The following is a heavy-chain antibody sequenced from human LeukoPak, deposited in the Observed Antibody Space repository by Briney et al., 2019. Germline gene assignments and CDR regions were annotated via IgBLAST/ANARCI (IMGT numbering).Heavy chain of an antibody. D-gene: IGHD6-6*01. Sequence: GGSLRLSCAASGFTFSSYGMHWVRQAPGKGLEWVSGISGSGGNTNYADSVKGRFTISRDNSKNTLYLQMNSLRAEDTALYFCAKESSSSNYYYGLDVWGQGTTVTVSS. J-gene: IGHJ6*02. CDR3: AKESSSSNYYYGLDV. CDR2: ISGSGGNT. V-gene: IGHV3-23*01. CDR1: GFTFSSYG.